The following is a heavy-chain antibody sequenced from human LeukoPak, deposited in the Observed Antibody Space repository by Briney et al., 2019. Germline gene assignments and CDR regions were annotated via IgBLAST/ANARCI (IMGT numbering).Heavy chain of an antibody. V-gene: IGHV3-64*04. D-gene: IGHD3-16*01. Sequence: PGGSLRLSCSASGFTFSRYPMHWVRQAPGKGLEYVSAISGNGGSTYYADSVKGRFTISRDNSKNTLSLQVDSLRAEDTAVYYCARARGTTPNYFDSWGQGTLVTVSS. CDR2: ISGNGGST. J-gene: IGHJ4*02. CDR1: GFTFSRYP. CDR3: ARARGTTPNYFDS.